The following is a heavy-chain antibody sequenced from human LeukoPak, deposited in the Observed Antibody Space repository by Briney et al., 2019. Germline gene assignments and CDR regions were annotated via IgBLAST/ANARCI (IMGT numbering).Heavy chain of an antibody. V-gene: IGHV3-53*01. CDR1: GFTVSSNY. J-gene: IGHJ4*02. CDR3: TTANSIVGATTFFGYDY. Sequence: GGSLRLSCAASGFTVSSNYMSWVRQAPGKGLEWVSVIYSGGSTYYADSVKGRFTISRDNSKNTLYLQMNSLKTEDTAVYYCTTANSIVGATTFFGYDYWGQGTLVTVSS. CDR2: IYSGGST. D-gene: IGHD1-26*01.